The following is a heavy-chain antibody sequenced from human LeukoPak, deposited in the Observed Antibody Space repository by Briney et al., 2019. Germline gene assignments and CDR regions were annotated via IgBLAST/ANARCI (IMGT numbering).Heavy chain of an antibody. J-gene: IGHJ3*02. CDR1: GXTFSSYW. CDR2: LNNDGSST. CDR3: ARIAWDAFDI. D-gene: IGHD2-15*01. V-gene: IGHV3-74*01. Sequence: SGGSLRLSCAASGXTFSSYWVHWVRQAPGKGLVWVSRLNNDGSSTNYADSVKGRFTISRDNAKNTLYLQMNSLRAEDTAVYYCARIAWDAFDIWGQGTMVTVSS.